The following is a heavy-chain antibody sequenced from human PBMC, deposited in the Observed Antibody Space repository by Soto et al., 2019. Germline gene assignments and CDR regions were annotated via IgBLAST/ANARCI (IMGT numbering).Heavy chain of an antibody. Sequence: PGGSLRLSCAASGFTFSSYSMNWVRQAPGKGLEWVSYISSSSSTIYYADSVKGRFTISRDNAKNSLYLQMNSLRAEDTAVYYCARGKHIVVVIGAFDIWGQGTMVTVSS. J-gene: IGHJ3*02. V-gene: IGHV3-48*01. CDR1: GFTFSSYS. CDR2: ISSSSSTI. CDR3: ARGKHIVVVIGAFDI. D-gene: IGHD2-21*01.